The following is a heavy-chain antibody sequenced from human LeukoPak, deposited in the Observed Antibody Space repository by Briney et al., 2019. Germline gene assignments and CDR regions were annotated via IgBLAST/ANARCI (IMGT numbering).Heavy chain of an antibody. CDR2: ISGSGGST. Sequence: GGSLRLSSAASGFTFSSYAMSWVRQAPGKGLEWVSAISGSGGSTYYADSVKGRFTISRDNSKNTLYLQMNSLRAEDTAVYYCAKVTYYYDSSRYFQHWGQGTLVTVSS. J-gene: IGHJ1*01. CDR3: AKVTYYYDSSRYFQH. D-gene: IGHD3-22*01. V-gene: IGHV3-23*01. CDR1: GFTFSSYA.